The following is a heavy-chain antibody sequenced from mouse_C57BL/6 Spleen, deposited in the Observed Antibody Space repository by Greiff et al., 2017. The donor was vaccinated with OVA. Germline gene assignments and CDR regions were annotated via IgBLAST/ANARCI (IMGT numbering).Heavy chain of an antibody. CDR2: IYPRSGNT. Sequence: VQLQQSGAELARPGASVKLSCKASGYTFTSYGISWVKQRTGQGLEWIGEIYPRSGNTYYNEKFKGKATLTADKSSSTAYMELRSLTSEDSAVDFCARSAGYGSSYEYDYWGQGTTLTVSS. V-gene: IGHV1-81*01. CDR1: GYTFTSYG. D-gene: IGHD1-1*01. J-gene: IGHJ2*01. CDR3: ARSAGYGSSYEYDY.